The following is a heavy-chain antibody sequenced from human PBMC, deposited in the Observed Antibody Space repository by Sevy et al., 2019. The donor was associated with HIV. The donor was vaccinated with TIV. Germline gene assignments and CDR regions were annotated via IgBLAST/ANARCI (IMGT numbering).Heavy chain of an antibody. V-gene: IGHV4-34*01. J-gene: IGHJ5*02. CDR1: GGSFSGYY. D-gene: IGHD3-10*01. CDR2: INHSGST. CDR3: ARGCNYYGSGSYYNALNWFDP. Sequence: SETLSLTCAVYGGSFSGYYWSWIRQPPGKGLEWIGEINHSGSTNYNPSLKSRVTLSVDTSKNQFSLRLGSVTAADTAVYYCARGCNYYGSGSYYNALNWFDPWGQGTLVTVSS.